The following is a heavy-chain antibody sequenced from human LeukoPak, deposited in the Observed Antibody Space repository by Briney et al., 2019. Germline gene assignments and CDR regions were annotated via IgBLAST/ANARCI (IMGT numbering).Heavy chain of an antibody. CDR2: VTAACDTT. CDR3: AKAFGSNGYYQLPIDF. V-gene: IGHV3-23*01. CDR1: GFTFSSNA. Sequence: GGSLRLSCAASGFTFSSNAMTWVRLAPGKGLECVSAVTAACDTTYYADSVKGRFTISRDNSRNTLYLQLNYLRAEDTAIYYCAKAFGSNGYYQLPIDFWGQGTLVTVSS. J-gene: IGHJ4*02. D-gene: IGHD3-22*01.